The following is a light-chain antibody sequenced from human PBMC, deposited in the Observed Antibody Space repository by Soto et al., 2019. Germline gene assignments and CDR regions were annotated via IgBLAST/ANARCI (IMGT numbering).Light chain of an antibody. CDR1: TSNIGSNP. V-gene: IGLV1-44*01. Sequence: QSVLTQPPSASGTPGQRVTISCSGSTSNIGSNPVQWYLQLPGMAPKLLIYRNNERPSGVPDRFSGSKSGTSASLAISGLQSEDEAEYHCATWDDGLYGPVFGGGTKLTVL. CDR2: RNN. CDR3: ATWDDGLYGPV. J-gene: IGLJ3*02.